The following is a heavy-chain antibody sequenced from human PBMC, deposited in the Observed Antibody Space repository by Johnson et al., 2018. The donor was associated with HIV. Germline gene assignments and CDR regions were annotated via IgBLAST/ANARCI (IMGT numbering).Heavy chain of an antibody. CDR1: GFTFSSYA. J-gene: IGHJ3*01. CDR2: ISGSGGST. D-gene: IGHD6-13*01. CDR3: ARGADPGIAAALV. V-gene: IGHV3-23*04. Sequence: VQLVESGGGVVQPGRSLRLSCAASGFTFSSYAMGWVRQAPGKGLEWVAAISGSGGSTYYADSVKGRFTISRDNSKNTLYLQMNSLRAEDTALYYCARGADPGIAAALVWGQGTMVTVSS.